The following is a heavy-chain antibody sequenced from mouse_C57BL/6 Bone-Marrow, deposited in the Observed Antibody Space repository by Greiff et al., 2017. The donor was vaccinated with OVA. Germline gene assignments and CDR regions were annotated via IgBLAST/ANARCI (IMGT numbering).Heavy chain of an antibody. CDR3: ERDGKDYNGSSTSFAY. CDR1: GFTFSSYA. CDR2: ISDGGSYT. Sequence: EVKLVESGGGLVKPGGSLKLSCAASGFTFSSYAMSWVRQTPEKRLEWVATISDGGSYTYYPDNVKGRFNISRDNAKNNLYLQKSHLKSEERAKYNCERDGKDYNGSSTSFAYWGQGTLVTVCA. J-gene: IGHJ3*01. V-gene: IGHV5-4*01. D-gene: IGHD1-1*01.